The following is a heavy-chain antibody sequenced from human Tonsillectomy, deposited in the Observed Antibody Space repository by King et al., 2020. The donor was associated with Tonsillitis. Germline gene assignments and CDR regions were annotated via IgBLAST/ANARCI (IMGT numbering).Heavy chain of an antibody. D-gene: IGHD5-24*01. CDR1: GFTFSRYG. V-gene: IGHV3-30*02. Sequence: VQLVESGGGVVQPGGSLRLSCAASGFTFSRYGMHWVRQAPGKGLEWVTFIRYDGRIKYYEHSVRGRFTIPRKNSKKTLYLQMNSLTLEDTAMYYCATRIGMATFDNWGQGTLVTVPS. CDR2: IRYDGRIK. CDR3: ATRIGMATFDN. J-gene: IGHJ4*02.